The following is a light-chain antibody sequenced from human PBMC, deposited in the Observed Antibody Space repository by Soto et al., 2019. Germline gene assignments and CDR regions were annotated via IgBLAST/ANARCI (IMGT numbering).Light chain of an antibody. CDR3: SSYAGSNKSV. J-gene: IGLJ1*01. V-gene: IGLV2-14*01. CDR1: SSDLGDYKY. CDR2: EVS. Sequence: QSALTQPASVSGSPGQSITISCTGTSSDLGDYKYASWYQQHPGKAPQLIIYEVSNRPSGVSNRFSGSKSGNTASLTVSGLQPEDEADYYCSSYAGSNKSVFGTGTKLTVL.